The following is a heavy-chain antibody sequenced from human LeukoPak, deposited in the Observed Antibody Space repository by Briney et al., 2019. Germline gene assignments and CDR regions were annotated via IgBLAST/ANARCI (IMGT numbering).Heavy chain of an antibody. CDR1: GFTFSSYS. CDR3: ARDMASIAVAGWWDY. D-gene: IGHD6-19*01. CDR2: ISSSSSYI. Sequence: GGSLRLSCAASGFTFSSYSMNWVRQAPGKGLEWVTSISSSSSYIYYADSVKGRFTISRDNAKNSLYLQMNSLRAEDTAVYYCARDMASIAVAGWWDYWGQGTLVTVSS. J-gene: IGHJ4*02. V-gene: IGHV3-21*01.